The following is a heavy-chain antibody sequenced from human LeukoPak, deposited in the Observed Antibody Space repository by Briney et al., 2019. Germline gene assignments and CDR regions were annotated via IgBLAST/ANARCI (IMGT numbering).Heavy chain of an antibody. J-gene: IGHJ4*01. V-gene: IGHV3-23*01. CDR1: GLTFSSYA. Sequence: GGSLRLSCTASGLTFSSYAMTWVRQAPGKGLEWVSSISGSAEITDYADSVKGRFAVSRDNSKSTLYLQLNSLRAEDTAKYYCAKLGDYFGSGRFSFFDYWGHGTLVTVSS. CDR3: AKLGDYFGSGRFSFFDY. D-gene: IGHD3-10*01. CDR2: ISGSAEIT.